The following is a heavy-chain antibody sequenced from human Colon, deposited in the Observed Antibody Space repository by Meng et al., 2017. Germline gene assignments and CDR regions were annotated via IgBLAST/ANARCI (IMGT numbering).Heavy chain of an antibody. CDR2: IYHIGST. CDR3: ARENDSGNSYDH. CDR1: GTSISRSNW. D-gene: IGHD3-10*01. J-gene: IGHJ4*02. Sequence: QGQLHEACPGLVKPSGTLFLHTAFAGTSISRSNWWTWVRQAPVKGLEWIGEIYHIGSTNYNPSLKSRVTILVDESKNEFSLKLTSVTAADTAVYYCARENDSGNSYDHWGRGTLVTVSS. V-gene: IGHV4-4*02.